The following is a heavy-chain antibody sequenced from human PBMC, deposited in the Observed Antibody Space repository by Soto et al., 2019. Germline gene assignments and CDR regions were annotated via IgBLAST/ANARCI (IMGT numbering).Heavy chain of an antibody. Sequence: QVQLQESGPGLVKPSETLSLTCTDSGGSISSYYWSWIRQPPGKGLEWIGYIYYSGSTNYNPSLKRRVTISVDTSKNQFSLKLSSVTAADTAVYYCAKLGYYDSSGLDYWGQGTLVTVSS. CDR1: GGSISSYY. CDR3: AKLGYYDSSGLDY. CDR2: IYYSGST. D-gene: IGHD3-22*01. V-gene: IGHV4-59*01. J-gene: IGHJ4*02.